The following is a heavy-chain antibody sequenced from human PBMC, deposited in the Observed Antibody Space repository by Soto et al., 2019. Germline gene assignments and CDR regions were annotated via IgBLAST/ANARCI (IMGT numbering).Heavy chain of an antibody. CDR1: GGTFRSYA. V-gene: IGHV1-69*01. CDR2: IIPIFGTA. J-gene: IGHJ4*02. Sequence: QVQLVQSGAEVKKPGSSVKVSCKASGGTFRSYAISWVRQAPGQGLEWMGGIIPIFGTANYAQKFQGRVTITADESTRTAYMELSSPRSEDTAVYYCAREHLGYCSGGSCYGGVDYWGQGTLVTVSS. CDR3: AREHLGYCSGGSCYGGVDY. D-gene: IGHD2-15*01.